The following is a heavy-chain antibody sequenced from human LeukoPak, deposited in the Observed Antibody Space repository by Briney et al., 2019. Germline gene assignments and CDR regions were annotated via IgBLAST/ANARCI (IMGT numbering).Heavy chain of an antibody. J-gene: IGHJ4*02. CDR2: IIPIFGIA. V-gene: IGHV1-69*04. D-gene: IGHD5-12*01. CDR3: ARGYSGYDYGYFDY. CDR1: GGTFSSYA. Sequence: SVKVSCKASGGTFSSYAISWVRQAPGQGLEWMGRIIPIFGIAKYAQKFQGRVTITADKYTSTAYMELSSLRTEDTAVYYCARGYSGYDYGYFDYWGQGTLVTVSS.